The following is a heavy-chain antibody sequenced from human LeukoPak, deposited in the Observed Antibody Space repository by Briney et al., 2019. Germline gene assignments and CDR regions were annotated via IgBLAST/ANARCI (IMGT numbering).Heavy chain of an antibody. J-gene: IGHJ4*02. CDR1: GFTFSSYA. D-gene: IGHD6-19*01. CDR3: AKDRKGWYGQGDY. Sequence: PGGSLRLSCAASGFTFSSYAMSWVRQAPGKGLEWVSAISGSGGSTYYADSVKGRFTISRDNSKNTLYLQMNSLSAEDTAVYYCAKDRKGWYGQGDYWGQGTLVTVSS. CDR2: ISGSGGST. V-gene: IGHV3-23*01.